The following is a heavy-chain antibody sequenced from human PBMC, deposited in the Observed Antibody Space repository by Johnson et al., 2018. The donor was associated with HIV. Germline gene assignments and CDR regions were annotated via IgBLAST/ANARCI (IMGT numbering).Heavy chain of an antibody. J-gene: IGHJ3*02. D-gene: IGHD3-22*01. CDR3: AKHLYYDSSCAGAVDI. Sequence: VQLVESGGGVVRPGGSLRLSCAASGFTFDDYGMSWVRQAPGKGLEWVSGINWNGGSTSYAGSVKGPFTISRDNAKNSLFLQRNSLRAEDTDVYYCAKHLYYDSSCAGAVDIWCQGTMVTVSS. V-gene: IGHV3-20*04. CDR1: GFTFDDYG. CDR2: INWNGGST.